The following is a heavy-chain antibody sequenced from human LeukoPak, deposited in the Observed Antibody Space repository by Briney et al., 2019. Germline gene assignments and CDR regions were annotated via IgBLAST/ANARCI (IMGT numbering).Heavy chain of an antibody. J-gene: IGHJ5*02. CDR1: GFIFSNYW. D-gene: IGHD6-13*01. CDR2: IKQDGGEK. Sequence: PGGSLRLSCAASGFIFSNYWMTWVRHAPGKGLEWVATIKQDGGEKYYVDSVKGRFTISRDNAKNSLYLQMNSLRAEDTAVYYCAREGGSSWDNWFDPWGQGTLVTVSS. CDR3: AREGGSSWDNWFDP. V-gene: IGHV3-7*01.